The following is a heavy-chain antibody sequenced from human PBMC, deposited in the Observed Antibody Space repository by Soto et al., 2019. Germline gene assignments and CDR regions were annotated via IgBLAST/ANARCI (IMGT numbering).Heavy chain of an antibody. J-gene: IGHJ4*02. CDR3: VADLPDRAVYDFDY. D-gene: IGHD6-19*01. CDR2: VKSKIDGGTM. Sequence: EVQLVESGGGLVEPGGSLRLSCAASGFTFIGAWMNWVRQAPGKGLEWVGRVKSKIDGGTMDYAAPVKGRFTISRDDSRDTVYLQMNSLRSEDTAVYYCVADLPDRAVYDFDYWGQGILVTVSS. CDR1: GFTFIGAW. V-gene: IGHV3-15*07.